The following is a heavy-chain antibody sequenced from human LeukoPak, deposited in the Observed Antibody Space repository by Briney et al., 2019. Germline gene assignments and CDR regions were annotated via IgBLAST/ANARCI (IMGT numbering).Heavy chain of an antibody. CDR3: AKDPGLAAAEEDAFDI. J-gene: IGHJ3*02. CDR2: IYSGDNT. Sequence: GGSLRLSCAASGFTVSSNYMSWVRQAPGRGLEWVSVIYSGDNTYYADSVKGRFTISRDNSKNTLYLQMNSLRAEDTAVYYCAKDPGLAAAEEDAFDIWGQGTMVAVSS. D-gene: IGHD6-13*01. CDR1: GFTVSSNY. V-gene: IGHV3-53*01.